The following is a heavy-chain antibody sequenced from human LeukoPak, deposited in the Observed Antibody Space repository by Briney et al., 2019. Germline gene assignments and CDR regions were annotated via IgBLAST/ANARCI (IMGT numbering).Heavy chain of an antibody. V-gene: IGHV4-31*03. Sequence: SETLSLTCTVSGGPISSGGNYWSWIRQHPGKGLEWIGYIYHSGNTYYNPSLKSRVTISVDTSKNQFSLKLSSVTAADTAVYYCARGVVRYYYDSGGYYSPWGQGTLVTVSS. D-gene: IGHD3-22*01. CDR2: IYHSGNT. CDR3: ARGVVRYYYDSGGYYSP. J-gene: IGHJ5*02. CDR1: GGPISSGGNY.